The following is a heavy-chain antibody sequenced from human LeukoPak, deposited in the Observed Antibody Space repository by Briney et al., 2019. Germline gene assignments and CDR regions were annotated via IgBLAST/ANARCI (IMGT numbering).Heavy chain of an antibody. Sequence: PGGSLRLSCAASGFTFSTYWMGWVRQAPGKGLEWVAKIKPDGSEKDHVDSVKGRFTISRDNAKNSLYLQLNSLRAEDTAVYYCARSRFYLDYWGQGTLVTVSS. CDR3: ARSRFYLDY. CDR1: GFTFSTYW. V-gene: IGHV3-7*01. J-gene: IGHJ4*02. CDR2: IKPDGSEK.